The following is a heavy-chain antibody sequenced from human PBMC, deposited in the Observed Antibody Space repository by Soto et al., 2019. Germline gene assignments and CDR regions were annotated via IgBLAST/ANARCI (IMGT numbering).Heavy chain of an antibody. J-gene: IGHJ4*02. D-gene: IGHD3-22*01. CDR3: ARDDPSGYPRPPDH. CDR2: ISGSKGNT. CDR1: GYTFDTYA. Sequence: QVQLVQSGVEVKKPGASVKVSCKASGYTFDTYAITWVRQAPGQGLEWMGWISGSKGNTNYAQKFQDRVTMTTDTSTSAAYMELRSLRSDDTAVYYCARDDPSGYPRPPDHWGQGTLVTVSS. V-gene: IGHV1-18*01.